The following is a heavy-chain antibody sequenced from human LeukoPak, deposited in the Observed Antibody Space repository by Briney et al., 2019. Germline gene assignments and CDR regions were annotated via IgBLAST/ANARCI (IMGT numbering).Heavy chain of an antibody. CDR1: GFTFDDYA. CDR2: ISWNSGSI. J-gene: IGHJ6*03. D-gene: IGHD2-2*01. Sequence: GRSLRLSCAASGFTFDDYAMHWVRQAPGKGLEWVSGISWNSGSIGYADSVKGRFTISRDNAKNSLYLQMNSLRAEDMALYYCAKEDIVVVPAAPTGGSYHYYYMDVWGKGTTVTVSS. CDR3: AKEDIVVVPAAPTGGSYHYYYMDV. V-gene: IGHV3-9*03.